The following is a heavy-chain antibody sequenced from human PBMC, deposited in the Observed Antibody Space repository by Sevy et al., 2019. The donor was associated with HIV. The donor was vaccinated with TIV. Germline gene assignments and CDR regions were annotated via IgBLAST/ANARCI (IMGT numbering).Heavy chain of an antibody. J-gene: IGHJ3*01. D-gene: IGHD6-19*01. Sequence: ASVKVSCKASGYTFAGHYMHWVRQAPGQGLEWMGRIKPKRGGTNCAQKFQGRVTMTRDTPIITAYMELSSLRSDDTAVYYCARGDNIGWSTLDAFDLWGQGTMVTVSS. V-gene: IGHV1-2*06. CDR1: GYTFAGHY. CDR3: ARGDNIGWSTLDAFDL. CDR2: IKPKRGGT.